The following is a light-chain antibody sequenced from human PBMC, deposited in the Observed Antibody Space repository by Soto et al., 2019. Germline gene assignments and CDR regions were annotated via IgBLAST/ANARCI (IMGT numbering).Light chain of an antibody. J-gene: IGLJ2*01. CDR2: DDT. CDR3: QVYNSPSDLPVV. CDR1: EVGSRS. Sequence: VTQPPSVSVAPGQAASITCGGDEVGSRSVHWYQQKPGQAPVVVIYDDTYRPSGIPERFSASNSGNTATLTISRVEAGDEADYYCQVYNSPSDLPVVFGGGTKLTVL. V-gene: IGLV3-21*02.